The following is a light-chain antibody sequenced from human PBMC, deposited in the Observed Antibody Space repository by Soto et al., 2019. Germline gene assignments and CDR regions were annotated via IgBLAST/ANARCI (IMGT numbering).Light chain of an antibody. CDR3: QQYSTYCV. CDR2: KAS. CDR1: QNIRSW. J-gene: IGKJ1*01. V-gene: IGKV1-5*03. Sequence: DIQMTQSPSTLSASVGDRVTITCRASQNIRSWLAWYQQRPGKAPKLLIYKASTLVSGVPSRFSGTGSGTEFTLTISSLQPDDSATYYCQQYSTYCVFGQGTKVDIK.